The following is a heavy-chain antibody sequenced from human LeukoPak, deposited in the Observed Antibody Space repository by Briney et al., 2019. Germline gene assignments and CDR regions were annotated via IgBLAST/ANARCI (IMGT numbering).Heavy chain of an antibody. CDR1: GGSISSTTYY. Sequence: PSETLSLTCTVSGGSISSTTYYWAWLRQSPGKGLEWIGSIYYSGSTYYNPSFQSRVTISVDTSENHFSLKLSSVTAADTAMYHCVRLHSNTWYFDYWGQGTLVTVSS. CDR3: VRLHSNTWYFDY. J-gene: IGHJ4*02. CDR2: IYYSGST. D-gene: IGHD6-13*01. V-gene: IGHV4-39*02.